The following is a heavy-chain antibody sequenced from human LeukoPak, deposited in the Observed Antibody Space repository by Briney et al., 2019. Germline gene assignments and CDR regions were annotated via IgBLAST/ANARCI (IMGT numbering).Heavy chain of an antibody. Sequence: ASVKVSCKVSGYTLTELSMHWVRQAPGKGLEWMGGFDPEDGETIYAQKFQGRVTMTEDTSTDTAYMELSSLRSEDTAVYYCATVRISAMSEAVFDYWGQGTLVTVSS. CDR3: ATVRISAMSEAVFDY. CDR1: GYTLTELS. V-gene: IGHV1-24*01. D-gene: IGHD2-2*01. J-gene: IGHJ4*02. CDR2: FDPEDGET.